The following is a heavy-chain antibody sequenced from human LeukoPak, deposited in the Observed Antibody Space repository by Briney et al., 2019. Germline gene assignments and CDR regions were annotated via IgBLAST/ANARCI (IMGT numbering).Heavy chain of an antibody. CDR3: TRAGKYVWGSYRSAPWFDY. J-gene: IGHJ4*02. CDR2: IRSKAYGGTR. V-gene: IGHV3-49*04. CDR1: GFSFCGYA. Sequence: PGRSLRLSCTASGFSFCGYAMSWVRRAPGKGLEWVGFIRSKAYGGTREYGASVKGIFTISRDDSKSIAYLQMNRLKTEDTAVYYCTRAGKYVWGSYRSAPWFDYWGQGTLVTVSS. D-gene: IGHD3-16*02.